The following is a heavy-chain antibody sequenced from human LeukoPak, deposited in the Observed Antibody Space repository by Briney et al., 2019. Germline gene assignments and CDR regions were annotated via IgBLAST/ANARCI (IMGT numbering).Heavy chain of an antibody. Sequence: GGSLRLSCAASGFTFSSYAMHWVRQAPGKGLEYVSAISSNGGSTYYANSVKGRFTISRDNSKNTLYLQMNSLRAEDTAVYYCAKDPAVVVAARFDYWGQGTLVTVSS. CDR3: AKDPAVVVAARFDY. J-gene: IGHJ4*02. D-gene: IGHD2-15*01. CDR2: ISSNGGST. V-gene: IGHV3-64*01. CDR1: GFTFSSYA.